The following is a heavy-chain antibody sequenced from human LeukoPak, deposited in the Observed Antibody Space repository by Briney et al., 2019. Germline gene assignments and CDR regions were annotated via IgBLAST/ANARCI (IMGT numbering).Heavy chain of an antibody. V-gene: IGHV3-23*01. CDR1: GFTFSSYA. Sequence: PGGSLRLSCAASGFTFSSYAMSWVRQAPGKGLEWVSAIAYADDSTYYADIVKGRFTISRDNSKSTLYLQMNSLTVGDTAVYYCAREKQWQAKEDFWGRGTLVTVSS. CDR3: AREKQWQAKEDF. J-gene: IGHJ4*02. D-gene: IGHD6-19*01. CDR2: IAYADDST.